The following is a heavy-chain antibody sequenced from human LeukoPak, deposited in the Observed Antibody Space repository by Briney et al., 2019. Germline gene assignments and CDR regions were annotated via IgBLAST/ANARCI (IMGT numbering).Heavy chain of an antibody. J-gene: IGHJ6*02. CDR3: ARHKGRRSSGWRILYTRAMDV. CDR2: IYGGDSDT. Sequence: GKSLKISCEGSGYNFAKHWIGWVRQMPGKGLEWMGAIYGGDSDTRYTPSFRGQVTISADKSTNTSYLQWSSLKASDTATYYCARHKGRRSSGWRILYTRAMDVWGQGTTVIVSS. D-gene: IGHD6-19*01. V-gene: IGHV5-51*01. CDR1: GYNFAKHW.